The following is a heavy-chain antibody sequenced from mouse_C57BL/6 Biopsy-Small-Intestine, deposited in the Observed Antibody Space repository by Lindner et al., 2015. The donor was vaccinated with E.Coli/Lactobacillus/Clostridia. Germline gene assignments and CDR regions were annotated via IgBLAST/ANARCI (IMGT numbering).Heavy chain of an antibody. CDR1: GYPFTDYY. J-gene: IGHJ3*01. CDR2: FHPDSGGY. D-gene: IGHD1-1*01. Sequence: VQLQESGPELVNPGTSVKMSCQASGYPFTDYYIHWVKQSRGKSLERIGYFHPDSGGYGYNQKFKGKATLTVDRSSSTAYMELRSLTSEDSAVYFCARERTTEGFSYWGQGTLVTVSA. CDR3: ARERTTEGFSY. V-gene: IGHV1-34*01.